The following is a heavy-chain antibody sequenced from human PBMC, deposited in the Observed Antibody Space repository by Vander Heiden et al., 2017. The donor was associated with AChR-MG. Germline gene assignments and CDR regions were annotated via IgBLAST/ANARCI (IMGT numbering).Heavy chain of an antibody. D-gene: IGHD2-8*02. V-gene: IGHV3-48*01. CDR3: ARWETGGCDY. CDR2: ITSRSNVI. Sequence: EVQLVESGGGLVQPGGSLRLSCAASGFTFSSYSMNWVRQAPGKGLECVSYITSRSNVIYYADSVKGRFTISRDNAKNSLYLQMNSLRAEDTAIYYCARWETGGCDYWGQGTLVTVSS. CDR1: GFTFSSYS. J-gene: IGHJ4*02.